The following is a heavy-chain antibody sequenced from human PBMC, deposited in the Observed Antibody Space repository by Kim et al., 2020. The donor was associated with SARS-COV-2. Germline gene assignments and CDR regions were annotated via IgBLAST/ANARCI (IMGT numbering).Heavy chain of an antibody. V-gene: IGHV1-69*13. CDR3: ARDYYDSSGYYAYYYGMDD. CDR2: IIPIFGTA. CDR1: GGTFSSYA. D-gene: IGHD3-22*01. J-gene: IGHJ6*02. Sequence: SVKVSCKASGGTFSSYAISWVRQAPGQGLEWMGGIIPIFGTANYAQKFQGRVTITADESTSTAYMELSSLRSEDTAVYYCARDYYDSSGYYAYYYGMDDWGQGTTVTVSS.